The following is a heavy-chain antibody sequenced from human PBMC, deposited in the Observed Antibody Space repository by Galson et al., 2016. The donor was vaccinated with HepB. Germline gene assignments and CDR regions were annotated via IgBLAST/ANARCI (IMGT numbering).Heavy chain of an antibody. CDR2: ISYDGSNN. J-gene: IGHJ4*02. D-gene: IGHD5-24*01. Sequence: SLRLSCAASGFTFSSYGMHWVRQAPGKGLEWVAVISYDGSNNYYADSVKGRFTISRDNSKNTLYLQMSSLRAEDTAVYYCAKGGRWLQEAFDCWGQGTLVTVSS. CDR1: GFTFSSYG. CDR3: AKGGRWLQEAFDC. V-gene: IGHV3-30*18.